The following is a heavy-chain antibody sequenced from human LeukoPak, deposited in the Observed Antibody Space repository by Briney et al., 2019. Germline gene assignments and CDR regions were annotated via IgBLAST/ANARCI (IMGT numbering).Heavy chain of an antibody. CDR3: ARDQMVFGAAANWFDP. CDR1: GGTFSSYA. D-gene: IGHD3/OR15-3a*01. Sequence: SVKVSCKASGGTFSSYAISWVRQAPGQGLEWMGGIIPIFGTANYAQKFQGRVTITADESTSTAYMELSSLRSEDTAVYYCARDQMVFGAAANWFDPWGQGTLVTVSS. V-gene: IGHV1-69*13. CDR2: IIPIFGTA. J-gene: IGHJ5*02.